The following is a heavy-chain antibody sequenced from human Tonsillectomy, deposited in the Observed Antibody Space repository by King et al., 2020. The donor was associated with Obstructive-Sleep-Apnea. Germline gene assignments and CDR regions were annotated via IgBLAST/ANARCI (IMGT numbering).Heavy chain of an antibody. Sequence: LQLQESGPGLVKPSQTLSLTCTVSGGSISSGGYYWSWIRQHPGKGLGWIGYIYYSGSTYYNPSLKSRVTISVDTSKNQFSLKLSSVTAADTAVYYCARSAPYYYDSSGPFDYWGQGTLVTVSS. CDR1: GGSISSGGYY. D-gene: IGHD3-22*01. CDR3: ARSAPYYYDSSGPFDY. V-gene: IGHV4-31*03. J-gene: IGHJ4*02. CDR2: IYYSGST.